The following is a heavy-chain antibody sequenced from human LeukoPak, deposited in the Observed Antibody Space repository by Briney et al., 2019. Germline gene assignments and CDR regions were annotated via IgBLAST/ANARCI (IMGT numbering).Heavy chain of an antibody. CDR2: LSGSGGST. Sequence: SSSSYYWGWIRQPPGKGLEWVSALSGSGGSTYYADSVKGRFTISRDNSKNTLYLQMNSLRAEDTAVYYCAKDVIVGATGLLLFDYWGQGTLVTVSS. CDR3: AKDVIVGATGLLLFDY. CDR1: SSSSYY. V-gene: IGHV3-23*01. D-gene: IGHD1-26*01. J-gene: IGHJ4*02.